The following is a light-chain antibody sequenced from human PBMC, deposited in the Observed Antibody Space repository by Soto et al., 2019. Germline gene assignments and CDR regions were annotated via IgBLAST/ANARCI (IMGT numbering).Light chain of an antibody. J-gene: IGKJ5*01. CDR3: FQSTHLPPT. CDR1: QSLLHITGQTH. Sequence: DVGLTQSPLYLPATPGQPACVFCRSSQSLLHITGQTHLFWYLQKPGQSPQLLIYEVSNRFSGVPDRFSGSGSGTDFTLTISRVEAEDVGLYYCFQSTHLPPTFGQGTRLEIK. V-gene: IGKV2D-29*02. CDR2: EVS.